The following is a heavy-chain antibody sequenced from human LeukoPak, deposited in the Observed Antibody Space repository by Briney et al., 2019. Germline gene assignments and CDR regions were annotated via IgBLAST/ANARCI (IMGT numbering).Heavy chain of an antibody. CDR3: STAPYCGDDCFSLY. Sequence: GGSLRLSCAASGFTFTNAWMNWVRQAPGKGLEWVGRIKRKSDGGATDYAAPVKGRFSISRDDSKNTLFLEMNSLKTEDTAVYYCSTAPYCGDDCFSLYWGQGILVTVSS. CDR2: IKRKSDGGAT. D-gene: IGHD2-21*01. CDR1: GFTFTNAW. V-gene: IGHV3-15*01. J-gene: IGHJ4*02.